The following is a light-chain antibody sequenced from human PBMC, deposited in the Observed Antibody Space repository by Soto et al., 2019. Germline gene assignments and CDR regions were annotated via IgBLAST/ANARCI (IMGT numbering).Light chain of an antibody. CDR2: DAS. Sequence: EIVLTQSPATLSLSPGERATLSCRASQSLSSSLAWYQQRPGQAPRLLIYDASNRATGTPARFSGSGSGTDFTLTISSLEPGDFAVYYCHQRSSWPHTFGQGTKLEIK. J-gene: IGKJ2*01. CDR1: QSLSSS. V-gene: IGKV3-11*01. CDR3: HQRSSWPHT.